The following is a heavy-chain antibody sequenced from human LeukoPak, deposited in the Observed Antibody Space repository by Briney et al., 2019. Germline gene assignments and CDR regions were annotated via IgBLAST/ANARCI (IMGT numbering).Heavy chain of an antibody. D-gene: IGHD3-22*01. V-gene: IGHV3-7*03. J-gene: IGHJ4*02. Sequence: GGSLRLSCAASGFTFSSYWMNWVRQAPGKGLEWVANIKQDGSQKYYVDSVKGRFTISRDNARNSLYLQMNSLRAEDTAVYYCARNSNFDTHDYWGQGTLVTVSS. CDR2: IKQDGSQK. CDR1: GFTFSSYW. CDR3: ARNSNFDTHDY.